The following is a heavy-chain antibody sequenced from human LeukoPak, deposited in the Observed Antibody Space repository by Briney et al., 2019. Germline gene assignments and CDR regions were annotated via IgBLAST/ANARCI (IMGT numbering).Heavy chain of an antibody. D-gene: IGHD6-13*01. Sequence: PSETLSLTCTVSGGSISSYYWSWIRQPPGKGLEWIGYIYYSGSTNYNPSLKSRVTISVDTSKNQFSLKLSSVTAADTAVYYCARDQYSSSWYGAFDYWGQGTLVTVSS. CDR1: GGSISSYY. CDR2: IYYSGST. J-gene: IGHJ4*02. CDR3: ARDQYSSSWYGAFDY. V-gene: IGHV4-59*01.